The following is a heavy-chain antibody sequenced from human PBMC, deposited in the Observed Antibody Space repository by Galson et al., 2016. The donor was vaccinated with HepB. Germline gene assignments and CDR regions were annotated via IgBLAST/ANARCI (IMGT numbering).Heavy chain of an antibody. D-gene: IGHD3-3*01. V-gene: IGHV3-64D*09. CDR3: GKYEFDY. J-gene: IGHJ4*02. CDR1: GFIFSNYG. Sequence: SLRLSCAASGFIFSNYGMHWVRQAPGKGLEFVSAIGSDGRSTHYADSLRGRFTVSRDNSKNMLYLQMSSLRAEDTAVYYCGKYEFDYWGQGTLVTVSS. CDR2: IGSDGRST.